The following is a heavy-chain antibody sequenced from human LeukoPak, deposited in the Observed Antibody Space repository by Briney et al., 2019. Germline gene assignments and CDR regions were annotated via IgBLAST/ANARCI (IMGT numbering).Heavy chain of an antibody. J-gene: IGHJ6*02. V-gene: IGHV3-20*01. CDR2: INWNGGST. D-gene: IGHD4-17*01. CDR1: GFTFDDYG. Sequence: GGSLRLSCAASGFTFDDYGMSWVRQAPGKGRESFSGINWNGGSTAYAYSVKGRFTISRDNAKNSLYLQMNSLRAEDTALYHCARGTVTTSYYYGMDVWGQGTTVTVSS. CDR3: ARGTVTTSYYYGMDV.